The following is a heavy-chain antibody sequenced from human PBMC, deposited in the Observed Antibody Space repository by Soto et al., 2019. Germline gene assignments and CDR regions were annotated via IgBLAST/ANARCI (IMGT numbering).Heavy chain of an antibody. CDR3: ARKVVLMVYAPHNWFDP. CDR1: GGSFSGYY. Sequence: QVQLQQWGAGLLKPSETLSLTCAVYGGSFSGYYWSWIRQPPGKGLEWIGEINHSGSTNYNPSLKSRVTISVDTSKNQFSLKLSSVTAADTAVYYCARKVVLMVYAPHNWFDPWGQGTLVTVSS. D-gene: IGHD2-8*01. CDR2: INHSGST. J-gene: IGHJ5*02. V-gene: IGHV4-34*01.